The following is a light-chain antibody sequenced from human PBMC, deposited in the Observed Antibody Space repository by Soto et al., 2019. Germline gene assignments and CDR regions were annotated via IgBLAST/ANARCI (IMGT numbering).Light chain of an antibody. V-gene: IGLV2-18*02. CDR1: SSDVGSYNR. Sequence: QSALTQPPSVSGSPGQSVTISCTGTSSDVGSYNRVSWYQQPPGTAPKLMIYEVSNRPSGVPDRFSGSKSGNTASLTISGLQAEDEADYYCNSYTSSSTYVFGTGNKVTVL. J-gene: IGLJ1*01. CDR3: NSYTSSSTYV. CDR2: EVS.